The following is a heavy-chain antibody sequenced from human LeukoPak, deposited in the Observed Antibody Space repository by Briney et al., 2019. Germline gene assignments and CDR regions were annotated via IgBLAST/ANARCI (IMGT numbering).Heavy chain of an antibody. J-gene: IGHJ4*02. CDR1: GFTFSGYW. Sequence: VGSLRLSCAASGFTFSGYWMHWVRQAPGKGLAWVSGIRSDGSITTYADSVKGRFTISRDTAKNTLYLQMNSLRAEDTAVYYCARDGRRGNFDKWGQGTLVSVSS. CDR3: ARDGRRGNFDK. V-gene: IGHV3-74*01. CDR2: IRSDGSIT. D-gene: IGHD1-26*01.